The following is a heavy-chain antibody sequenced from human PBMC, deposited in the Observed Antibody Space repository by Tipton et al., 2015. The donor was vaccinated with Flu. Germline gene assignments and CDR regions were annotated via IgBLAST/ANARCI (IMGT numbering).Heavy chain of an antibody. V-gene: IGHV4-61*08. CDR2: IYYSGNT. CDR1: GGSVSSPGYY. Sequence: TLSLTCTVSGGSVSSPGYYWTWIRQPPGKGLEYIGQIYYSGNTNNNPSLKNRVTISVDTSRDQFSLKLTSVTAADTAVYYCARMKTRDCTNGVCYLWYFDIWGRGTLVTVSS. CDR3: ARMKTRDCTNGVCYLWYFDI. J-gene: IGHJ2*01. D-gene: IGHD2-8*01.